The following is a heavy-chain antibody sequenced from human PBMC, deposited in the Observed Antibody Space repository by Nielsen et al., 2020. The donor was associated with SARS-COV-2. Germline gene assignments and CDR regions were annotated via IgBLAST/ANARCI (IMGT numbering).Heavy chain of an antibody. Sequence: GESLKISCAASGFTFSSYAMSWVRQAPGKGLEWVSAISGSGGSTYYADSVKGRFTISRDNSKNTLYLQMNSLRAEDTAVYYCAKVGYYGSGSYYLCYFDYWGQGTLVTVSS. V-gene: IGHV3-23*01. CDR1: GFTFSSYA. J-gene: IGHJ4*02. CDR3: AKVGYYGSGSYYLCYFDY. D-gene: IGHD3-10*01. CDR2: ISGSGGST.